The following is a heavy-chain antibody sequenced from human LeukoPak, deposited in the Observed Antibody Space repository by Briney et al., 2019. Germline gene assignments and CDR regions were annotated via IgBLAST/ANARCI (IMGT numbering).Heavy chain of an antibody. V-gene: IGHV3-33*01. Sequence: GGSLRLSCAASGFTFSSYGMHRVRQAPGKGLEWVAVIWYDGSNKYYADSVKGRFTISRDNSKNTLYLQMNSLRAEDTAVYYCARDYAPYYYDSSGPIAIDYWGQGTLVTVSS. CDR2: IWYDGSNK. CDR3: ARDYAPYYYDSSGPIAIDY. D-gene: IGHD3-22*01. J-gene: IGHJ4*02. CDR1: GFTFSSYG.